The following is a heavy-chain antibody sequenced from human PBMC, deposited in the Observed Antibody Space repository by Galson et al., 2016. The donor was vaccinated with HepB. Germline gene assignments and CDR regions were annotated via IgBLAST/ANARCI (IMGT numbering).Heavy chain of an antibody. CDR1: GFTFSSYA. CDR2: ITGNGAIT. J-gene: IGHJ3*02. CDR3: VKNQGGTWGASDI. D-gene: IGHD3-16*01. V-gene: IGHV3-64D*06. Sequence: SLRLSCAASGFTFSSYAIHWVRQAPGKGLEYLSEITGNGAITYYADSVKGRFTISRDNSRNTLYLQMSSLTTEDTALYYCVKNQGGTWGASDIWGQGTLVTVSS.